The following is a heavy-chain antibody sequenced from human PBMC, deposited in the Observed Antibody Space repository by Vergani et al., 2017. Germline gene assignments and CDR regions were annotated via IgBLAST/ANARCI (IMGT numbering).Heavy chain of an antibody. Sequence: QVQLVQSGAEVKKPGSSVKVSCKASGGPFSSYTISWVRQAPGQGLEWMGRIIPILGIANYAQKFQGRVTITADKSTSTAYMDLSSLRSEDTSVYYCARNVDTALCFDPWGQGTLVTVSS. CDR3: ARNVDTALCFDP. J-gene: IGHJ5*02. D-gene: IGHD5-18*01. V-gene: IGHV1-69*02. CDR2: IIPILGIA. CDR1: GGPFSSYT.